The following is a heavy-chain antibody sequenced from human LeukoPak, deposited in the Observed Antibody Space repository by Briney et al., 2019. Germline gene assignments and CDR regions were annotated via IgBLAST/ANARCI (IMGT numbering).Heavy chain of an antibody. J-gene: IGHJ6*04. D-gene: IGHD3-10*01. CDR3: ARDNTMVRGVIIPPYYYGMDV. CDR2: ISSSSSYI. V-gene: IGHV3-21*01. Sequence: GGSLRLSCAASGFTFSSYAMSWVRQAPGKGLEWVSSISSSSSYIYYADSVKGRFTISRDNAKNSLYLQMNSLRAEDTAVYYCARDNTMVRGVIIPPYYYGMDVLGKGTTVTVSS. CDR1: GFTFSSYA.